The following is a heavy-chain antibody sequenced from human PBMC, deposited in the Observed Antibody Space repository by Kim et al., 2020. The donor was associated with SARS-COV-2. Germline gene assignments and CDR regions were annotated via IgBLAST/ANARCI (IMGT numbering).Heavy chain of an antibody. CDR1: GFTFSTYW. CDR2: INSDGSRT. D-gene: IGHD2-2*01. CDR3: ARASSTSCPCYYMDV. V-gene: IGHV3-74*01. Sequence: GGSLRLSCAASGFTFSTYWMYWVRQAPGKGLVWVSRINSDGSRTNYADSVKGRFTISRDNAKNTLYLQMNSLRAEDTAVYYCARASSTSCPCYYMDVWGKGAPVTPSS. J-gene: IGHJ6*03.